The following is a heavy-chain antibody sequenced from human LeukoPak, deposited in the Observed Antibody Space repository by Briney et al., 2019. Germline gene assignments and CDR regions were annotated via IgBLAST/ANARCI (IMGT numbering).Heavy chain of an antibody. J-gene: IGHJ4*02. CDR1: GFTFSNYV. CDR2: ISRSGDTT. Sequence: GGSLRLSCAASGFTFSNYVMNWVRQAPGKGLEWLSTISRSGDTTYYADYVKGRFIISRDNSKNTLYLQMNSLRAEDTAVYYCARDPSQIVLMVYAIRIDYWGQGTLVTVSS. CDR3: ARDPSQIVLMVYAIRIDY. V-gene: IGHV3-23*01. D-gene: IGHD2-8*01.